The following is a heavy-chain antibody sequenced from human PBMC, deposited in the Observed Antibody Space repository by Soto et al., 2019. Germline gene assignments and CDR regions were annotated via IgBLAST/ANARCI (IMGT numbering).Heavy chain of an antibody. CDR3: VRVLYGASVGLDY. CDR1: GFTFSSYW. J-gene: IGHJ4*02. CDR2: IKTDGSST. Sequence: PGGSLRLSCAASGFTFSSYWMHWVRQGPGKGLVWVARIKTDGSSTNYAESVQGRFTISRDNAMSTMYLQVNSLRAEDTAVYYCVRVLYGASVGLDYWGQGTLVTVSS. D-gene: IGHD3-16*01. V-gene: IGHV3-74*01.